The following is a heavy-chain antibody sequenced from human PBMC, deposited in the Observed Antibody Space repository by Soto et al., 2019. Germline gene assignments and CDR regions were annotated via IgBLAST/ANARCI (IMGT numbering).Heavy chain of an antibody. CDR1: GFTVSNNY. D-gene: IGHD6-13*01. CDR3: ARDPPGIAASGGGG. J-gene: IGHJ4*02. CDR2: IYSGGST. Sequence: EVQLVESRGGLIQPGGSLRLSCAASGFTVSNNYMRWVRQAPGKGLEWVSLIYSGGSTHYADSVKGRFTISRDNSKNTLYLQMNSLRVEDTAVYYCARDPPGIAASGGGGWGQGTLVTVSS. V-gene: IGHV3-53*01.